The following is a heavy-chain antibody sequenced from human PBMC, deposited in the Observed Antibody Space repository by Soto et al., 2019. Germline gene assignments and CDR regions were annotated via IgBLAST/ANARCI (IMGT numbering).Heavy chain of an antibody. CDR3: ARHVQWLVTFDY. CDR2: IYYSGST. D-gene: IGHD6-19*01. J-gene: IGHJ4*02. Sequence: SETLSLTCTVSGGSIGSYCWSWVRQPPGKGLEWIGYIYYSGSTNYNPSLKSRVTISVDTSKNQFSLKLSSVTAADTAVYYCARHVQWLVTFDYWGQGTLVTVSS. CDR1: GGSIGSYC. V-gene: IGHV4-59*08.